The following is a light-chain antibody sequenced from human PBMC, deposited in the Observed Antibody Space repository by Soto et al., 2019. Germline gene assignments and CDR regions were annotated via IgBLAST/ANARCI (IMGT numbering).Light chain of an antibody. CDR2: GNS. Sequence: QSVLTQPPSVSGAPGQRVTISCTGSSCNIGAGYDVHWYQQLPGTAPKLLIYGNSNRPSGVPDRFSGSKSGTSASLAITGRQAEDEADYYCQSYYRSLSGYVVFGGGTKLTVL. CDR1: SCNIGAGYD. CDR3: QSYYRSLSGYVV. J-gene: IGLJ2*01. V-gene: IGLV1-40*01.